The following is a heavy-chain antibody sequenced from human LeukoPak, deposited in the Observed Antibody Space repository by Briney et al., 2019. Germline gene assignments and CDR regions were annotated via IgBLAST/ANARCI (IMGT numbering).Heavy chain of an antibody. J-gene: IGHJ6*04. D-gene: IGHD2-15*01. CDR3: ARVGRCSGGSCYSWPYYYYYGMDV. V-gene: IGHV3-11*06. Sequence: PGGSLRLSCAASGFTFSDYYMSWIRQAPGKGLEWVSYISSSSSYTNYADSVKGRFTISRDNAKNSLYLQMNSLRAEDTAVYYCARVGRCSGGSCYSWPYYYYYGMDVWGKGTTVTVSS. CDR1: GFTFSDYY. CDR2: ISSSSSYT.